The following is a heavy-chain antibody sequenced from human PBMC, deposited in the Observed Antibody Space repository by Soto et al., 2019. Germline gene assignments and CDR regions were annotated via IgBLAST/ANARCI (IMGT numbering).Heavy chain of an antibody. J-gene: IGHJ3*02. Sequence: QVKLVESGGGVVQPGRSLRLSCAASGFTFSSYGMHWVRQAPGKGLEWAAVIWYDGSNKYYADSVKGRFTISRDNSKNTLYLQMNSLRAEDTAMYYCARGSNPTGAFDIWGQGTMVTVSS. CDR3: ARGSNPTGAFDI. CDR2: IWYDGSNK. V-gene: IGHV3-33*01. D-gene: IGHD4-17*01. CDR1: GFTFSSYG.